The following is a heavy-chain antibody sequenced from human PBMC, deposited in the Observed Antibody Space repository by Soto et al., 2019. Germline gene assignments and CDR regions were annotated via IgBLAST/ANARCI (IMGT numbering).Heavy chain of an antibody. D-gene: IGHD6-13*01. Sequence: SGPTLVNPTETLTLTCTVSGFSLSNARMGVSWIRQPPGKALEWLAHIFSNDEKSYSTSLKSRLTISKDTSKSQVVLTMTNMDPVDTATYYCARILGSSWLYYYYYMDVWGKGTTVTAP. CDR2: IFSNDEK. CDR3: ARILGSSWLYYYYYMDV. V-gene: IGHV2-26*01. J-gene: IGHJ6*03. CDR1: GFSLSNARMG.